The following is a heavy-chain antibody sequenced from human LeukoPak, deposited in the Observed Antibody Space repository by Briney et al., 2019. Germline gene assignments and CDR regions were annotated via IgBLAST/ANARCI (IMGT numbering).Heavy chain of an antibody. V-gene: IGHV4-59*01. CDR1: GGSISSYY. D-gene: IGHD2/OR15-2a*01. CDR3: ASVLSGWFDP. J-gene: IGHJ5*02. CDR2: IYYSGST. Sequence: PSETLSLTCTVSGGSISSYYWSWIRQPPGKGLEWIGYIYYSGSTNYNPSLKSRVTISVDTSKNQFSLKLSSVTAAGTAVYYWASVLSGWFDPWGQGTLVTVSS.